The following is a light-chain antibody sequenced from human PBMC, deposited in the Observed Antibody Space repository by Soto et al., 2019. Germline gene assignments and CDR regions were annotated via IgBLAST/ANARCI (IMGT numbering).Light chain of an antibody. CDR2: DDS. J-gene: IGLJ1*01. V-gene: IGLV3-21*02. Sequence: SSVLTQPPSLSGAPGQTARITCAGNNIGSESVHWYQQRPGQAPVLVVYDDSDRPSGIPERFSGSNSANTATLTISRVEAGDEADYYCQVWYSSTYFYVFGTGTKVTVL. CDR3: QVWYSSTYFYV. CDR1: NIGSES.